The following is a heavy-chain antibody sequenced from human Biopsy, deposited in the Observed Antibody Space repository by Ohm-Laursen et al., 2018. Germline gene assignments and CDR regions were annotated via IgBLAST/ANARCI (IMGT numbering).Heavy chain of an antibody. J-gene: IGHJ4*02. CDR3: ARVREGGLLDY. D-gene: IGHD3-16*01. V-gene: IGHV1-18*01. CDR1: GYIFTSFG. CDR2: VSTYNGNT. Sequence: ASVKVSCKGSGYIFTSFGVSWVRQAPGHGLEWMGWVSTYNGNTEYEQKFQDRVTMTTDTSANTAYMELRSLRSDDTAVYFCARVREGGLLDYWGQGILVTVSS.